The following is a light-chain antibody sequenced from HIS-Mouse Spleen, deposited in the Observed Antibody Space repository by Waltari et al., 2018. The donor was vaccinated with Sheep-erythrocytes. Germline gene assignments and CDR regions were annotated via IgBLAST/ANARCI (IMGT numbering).Light chain of an antibody. Sequence: DIVMTQSRDSLAVSVGARAPINSKTSSSVLYSSNNKNYLAWYQQKPGQPPKLLIYWASTRESGVPDRFSGSASGTDFTLTICSLQAEDVAVYYCQQYYSPPLTFGGGTKVEIK. J-gene: IGKJ4*01. CDR3: QQYYSPPLT. CDR2: WAS. CDR1: SSVLYSSNNKNY. V-gene: IGKV4-1*01.